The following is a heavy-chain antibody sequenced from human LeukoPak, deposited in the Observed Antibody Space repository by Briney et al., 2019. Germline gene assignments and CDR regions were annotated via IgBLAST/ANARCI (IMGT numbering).Heavy chain of an antibody. CDR1: GFTFTSYS. D-gene: IGHD3-22*01. J-gene: IGHJ4*02. CDR2: IISSSSTI. Sequence: GGSLRLSCAASGFTFTSYSMNWVRQAPGKGLEWVSYIISSSSTIYYADSVKGRFTISRDNAKNSLYLQMNSLRAEDTAVYYCARDLRDSSAYYFRVWDYWGQGTLVTVSS. V-gene: IGHV3-48*04. CDR3: ARDLRDSSAYYFRVWDY.